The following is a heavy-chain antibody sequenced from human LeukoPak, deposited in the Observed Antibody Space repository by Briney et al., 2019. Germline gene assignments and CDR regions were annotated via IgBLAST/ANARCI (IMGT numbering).Heavy chain of an antibody. J-gene: IGHJ4*02. CDR3: ARILYSSNIDY. CDR1: GGSFSGYY. Sequence: SETLSLTCAVYGGSFSGYYWSWIRQPPGKGLEWIGEINHSGSINYNPSLKSRVTISVDTSKNQFSLKLNSVTAADTAVYYCARILYSSNIDYWGQGTLVTVSS. V-gene: IGHV4-34*01. CDR2: INHSGSI. D-gene: IGHD6-19*01.